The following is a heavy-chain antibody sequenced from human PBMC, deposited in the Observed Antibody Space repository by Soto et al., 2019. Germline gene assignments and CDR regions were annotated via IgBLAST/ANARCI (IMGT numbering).Heavy chain of an antibody. CDR2: IYYSGST. V-gene: IGHV4-31*03. CDR1: GGSISSGGYY. Sequence: QVQLQGSGPGLVKPSQTLSLTCTVSGGSISSGGYYWSWIRQHPGKGLEWIGYIYYSGSTYYNPSRKSRVTISVDTSKNQFSLKLSSVTAAATAVYYCARDLQYSRLFYGMDVWGQGTTVTVSS. J-gene: IGHJ6*02. D-gene: IGHD6-13*01. CDR3: ARDLQYSRLFYGMDV.